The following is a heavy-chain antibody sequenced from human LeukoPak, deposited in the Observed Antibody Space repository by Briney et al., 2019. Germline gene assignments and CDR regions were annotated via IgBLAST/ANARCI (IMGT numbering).Heavy chain of an antibody. D-gene: IGHD3-22*01. CDR2: IYYSGST. V-gene: IGHV4-31*03. Sequence: PSQTLSLTCTVSGGSISSGGYYWSWIRQHPGKGLEWIGYIYYSGSTYYNPSLKSRVTISVDTSKNQFSLKLSSVTAADTAVYYCAREMRDDYYGSSGYKYYFDYWGQGTLVTVSS. CDR3: AREMRDDYYGSSGYKYYFDY. J-gene: IGHJ4*02. CDR1: GGSISSGGYY.